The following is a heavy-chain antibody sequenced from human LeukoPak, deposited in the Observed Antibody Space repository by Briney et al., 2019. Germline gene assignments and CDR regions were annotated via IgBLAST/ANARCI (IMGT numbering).Heavy chain of an antibody. CDR1: GGSIRSSYYY. Sequence: TSETLSLTCTVSGGSIRSSYYYWGWIRQPPGKGLEWIGSIYYSGSTYYNPSLKSRVTISVDTSKNQFSLKLSSVTAADTAVYYCARHAFGRYCSSTSCSPAGGFDPWGQGTLVTVSS. D-gene: IGHD2-2*01. J-gene: IGHJ5*02. V-gene: IGHV4-39*01. CDR3: ARHAFGRYCSSTSCSPAGGFDP. CDR2: IYYSGST.